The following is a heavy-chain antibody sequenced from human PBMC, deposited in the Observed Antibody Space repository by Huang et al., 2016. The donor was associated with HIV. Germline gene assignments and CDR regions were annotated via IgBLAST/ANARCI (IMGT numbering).Heavy chain of an antibody. Sequence: QMQLQQRGAGLLKPSETLSLTCGVSGGSFTGNYLTWIRQAPGKGLVWIGEVKDSGATNYNPSLKGRVTISLDKSNRELSLNLRSVTAADTAVYYCARQWTILEWLLGLDVWGQGTTVIVSS. CDR3: ARQWTILEWLLGLDV. V-gene: IGHV4-34*02. CDR1: GGSFTGNY. J-gene: IGHJ6*02. CDR2: VKDSGAT. D-gene: IGHD3-3*01.